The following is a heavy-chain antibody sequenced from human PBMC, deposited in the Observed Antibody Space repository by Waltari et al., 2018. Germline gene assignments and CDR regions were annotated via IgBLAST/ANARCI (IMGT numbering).Heavy chain of an antibody. Sequence: QVQLVESGGGVVQPGRTLRLSCEVSGLTFRNCAMHGFRQAPGKGLEWVAAISYDGRNKYCADSVRGRFTISRDNSKNTLYLQMNSLRAEDTAVYYCARYPQAESDYWYYYYMDVWGKGTTVTVSS. CDR2: ISYDGRNK. J-gene: IGHJ6*03. CDR1: GLTFRNCA. D-gene: IGHD2-15*01. V-gene: IGHV3-30*04. CDR3: ARYPQAESDYWYYYYMDV.